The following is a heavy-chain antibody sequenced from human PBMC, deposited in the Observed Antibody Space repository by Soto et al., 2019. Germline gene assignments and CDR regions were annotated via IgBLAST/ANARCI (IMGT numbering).Heavy chain of an antibody. D-gene: IGHD2-21*02. CDR3: ARDSGIRTADY. Sequence: GSLRLSCAASGFTFHDYWMAWVRQTPGKGLEWVANIKTDGSEEYYLDSVKGRFTVSRDNAKNSLYLQMNSLRAEDTALYYCARDSGIRTADYWGQGT. V-gene: IGHV3-7*05. J-gene: IGHJ4*02. CDR2: IKTDGSEE. CDR1: GFTFHDYW.